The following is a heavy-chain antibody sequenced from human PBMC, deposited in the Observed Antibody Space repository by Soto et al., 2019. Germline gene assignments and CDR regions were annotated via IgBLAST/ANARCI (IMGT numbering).Heavy chain of an antibody. CDR1: GYTFSDYW. CDR3: ARYMGRTLRENWFDP. Sequence: HGESLKISCKGSGYTFSDYWIGWVRQMPGKGLEWMGIIYPGDSQTRNSPSFQGQVTISVDKSISTAYLQWSSLKASDTAMYYCARYMGRTLRENWFDPWGQGTLVTVSS. D-gene: IGHD3-10*01. J-gene: IGHJ5*02. V-gene: IGHV5-51*01. CDR2: IYPGDSQT.